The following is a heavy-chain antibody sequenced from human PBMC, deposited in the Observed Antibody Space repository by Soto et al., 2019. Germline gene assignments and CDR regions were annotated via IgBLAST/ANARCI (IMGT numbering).Heavy chain of an antibody. D-gene: IGHD6-19*01. J-gene: IGHJ4*02. V-gene: IGHV4-59*01. CDR2: IYYSGST. Sequence: SETLSLTCTVSGDSISSYYWSWIRQPPGKGLEWIGYIYYSGSTNYNPSLKSRVTISVDTSKNQFSLKLSSVTAADTAVYYCARVHQTSYSSGRAYYFDYWGQGTLVTVSS. CDR3: ARVHQTSYSSGRAYYFDY. CDR1: GDSISSYY.